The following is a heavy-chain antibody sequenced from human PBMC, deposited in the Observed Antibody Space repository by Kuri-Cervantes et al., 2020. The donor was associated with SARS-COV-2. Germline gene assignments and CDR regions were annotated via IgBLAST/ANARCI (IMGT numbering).Heavy chain of an antibody. Sequence: GGSLRLSCAASGFTFSSYEMNWVRQAPGKGLEWVSAISGSGGSTYYADSVKGRFTISRDNSKNTLYLQMNSLRAEDTAVYYCAKGRIHHSDAFDIWGQGAMVTVSS. CDR1: GFTFSSYE. CDR3: AKGRIHHSDAFDI. J-gene: IGHJ3*02. V-gene: IGHV3-23*01. CDR2: ISGSGGST. D-gene: IGHD1-14*01.